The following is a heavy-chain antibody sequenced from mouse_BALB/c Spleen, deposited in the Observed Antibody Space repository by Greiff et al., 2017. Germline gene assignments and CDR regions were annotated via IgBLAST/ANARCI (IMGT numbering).Heavy chain of an antibody. CDR1: GFTFSSYA. Sequence: EVKVEESGGGLVKPGGSLKLSCAASGFTFSSYAMSWVRQTPEKRLEWVASISSGGSTYYPDSVKGRFTISRDNARNILYLQMSSLRSEDTAMYYCARGREYGNYLDYWGQGTSVTVSS. J-gene: IGHJ4*01. V-gene: IGHV5-6-5*01. CDR2: ISSGGST. D-gene: IGHD2-10*02. CDR3: ARGREYGNYLDY.